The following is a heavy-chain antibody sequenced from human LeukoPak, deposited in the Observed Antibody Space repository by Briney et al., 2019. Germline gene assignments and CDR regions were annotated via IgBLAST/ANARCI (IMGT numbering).Heavy chain of an antibody. CDR2: INHSGST. V-gene: IGHV4-34*01. J-gene: IGHJ4*02. Sequence: SETLSLTCAVYGGSFSGYYWSWIRQPPGKGLEWIGEINHSGSTNYNPSLKSRVTISVDTSKNQFSLKLSSVTAADTAVYYCARGFFEYYYDSSGYYDHWGQGTLVTVSS. CDR3: ARGFFEYYYDSSGYYDH. CDR1: GGSFSGYY. D-gene: IGHD3-22*01.